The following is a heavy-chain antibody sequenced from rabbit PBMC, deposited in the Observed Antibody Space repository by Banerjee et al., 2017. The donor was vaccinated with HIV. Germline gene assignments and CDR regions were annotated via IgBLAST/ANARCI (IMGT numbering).Heavy chain of an antibody. J-gene: IGHJ3*01. CDR3: ARSPSGAYTRLDL. CDR1: GFSFSSSYW. V-gene: IGHV1S40*01. D-gene: IGHD1-1*01. CDR2: IHTASGST. Sequence: QSLEESGGDLVKPGASLTLTCTASGFSFSSSYWICWVRQAPGKGLEWIGCIHTASGSTYYASWAKGRFTISKTSSTTVTLQMTSLTAADTATYFCARSPSGAYTRLDLWGQGTLVTVS.